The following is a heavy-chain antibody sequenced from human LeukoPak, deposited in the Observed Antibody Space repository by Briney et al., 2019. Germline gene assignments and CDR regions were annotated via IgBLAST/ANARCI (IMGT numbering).Heavy chain of an antibody. CDR3: AKGRDSYGFDY. CDR1: GFPFSSSA. J-gene: IGHJ4*02. D-gene: IGHD5-18*01. V-gene: IGHV3-23*01. Sequence: HPGGSLRLSCAPPGFPFSSSALSGFPQPPGRGLEWVSAISGSGGSTYYADSVKGRFTISRDNSKNTLYLQMNSLRADDTAVYYCAKGRDSYGFDYWGQGTLVTVSS. CDR2: ISGSGGST.